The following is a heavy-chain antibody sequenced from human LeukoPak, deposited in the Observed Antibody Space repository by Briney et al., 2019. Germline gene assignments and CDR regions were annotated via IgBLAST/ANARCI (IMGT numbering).Heavy chain of an antibody. Sequence: ASVKGCCKASGYTFTDYYMHWVRQAPGQGLEWIGWINPKSGGRSYAQRFQGGVTMTRDTSISTAYMELSRLRSDDTAVYYCATGERLVPAAMWFDYWGQGTLVTVSS. CDR1: GYTFTDYY. J-gene: IGHJ4*02. CDR2: INPKSGGR. V-gene: IGHV1-2*02. CDR3: ATGERLVPAAMWFDY. D-gene: IGHD2-2*01.